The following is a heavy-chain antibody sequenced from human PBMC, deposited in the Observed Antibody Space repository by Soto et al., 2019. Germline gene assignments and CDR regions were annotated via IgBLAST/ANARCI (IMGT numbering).Heavy chain of an antibody. CDR3: AKDRYSYGPGHYYYGMDG. Sequence: ASGSADISYGIRWVQQAPGKGREWVAVISYDGSSKYYADSVKGRFTISRDNSKNTLYLQMNSLRAEDTAVYYCAKDRYSYGPGHYYYGMDGWGQGITVTVSS. J-gene: IGHJ6*02. CDR1: GSADISYG. CDR2: ISYDGSSK. D-gene: IGHD5-18*01. V-gene: IGHV3-30*18.